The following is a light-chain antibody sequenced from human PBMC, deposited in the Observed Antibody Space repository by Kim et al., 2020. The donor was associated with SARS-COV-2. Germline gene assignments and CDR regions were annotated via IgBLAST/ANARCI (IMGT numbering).Light chain of an antibody. Sequence: VTISCAGGSANSGAGYDVHWYQQLPGTAPKLLIYGNSNRPSGVPDRFSGSKSGTSASLAITGLQAEDEADYYCQSYDSSLSGSVVFGGGTQLTVL. V-gene: IGLV1-40*01. CDR1: SANSGAGYD. J-gene: IGLJ2*01. CDR3: QSYDSSLSGSVV. CDR2: GNS.